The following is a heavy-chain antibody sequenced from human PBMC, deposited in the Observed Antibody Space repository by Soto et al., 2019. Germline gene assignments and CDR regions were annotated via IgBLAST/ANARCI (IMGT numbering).Heavy chain of an antibody. CDR2: INAGNGNT. J-gene: IGHJ5*02. CDR3: ASRFKSAGWLDP. V-gene: IGHV1-3*01. D-gene: IGHD3-10*01. Sequence: QVQLVQSGPEVKKPGASVKVSCKASGYTFTTYAIHWVRQAPGQGLELMGWINAGNGNTAFSERFRGRVTITRETSASTANMELTGLTSEDTAVYYCASRFKSAGWLDPWGQGTLVTVS. CDR1: GYTFTTYA.